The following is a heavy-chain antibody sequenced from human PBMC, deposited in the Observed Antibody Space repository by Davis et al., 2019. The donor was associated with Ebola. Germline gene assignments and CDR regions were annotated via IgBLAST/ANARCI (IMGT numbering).Heavy chain of an antibody. V-gene: IGHV4-61*08. CDR2: YYYTGST. CDR1: GGFVSSGGYS. D-gene: IGHD3-9*01. CDR3: ARDDKYYYGMDV. Sequence: SETLSLTCAVSGGFVSSGGYSWNWIRQPPGKGLEWIGYYYYTGSTYYNPSLKSRVTISVDTSKNQFSLKLSSVTAADTAVYYCARDDKYYYGMDVWGQGTTVTVSS. J-gene: IGHJ6*02.